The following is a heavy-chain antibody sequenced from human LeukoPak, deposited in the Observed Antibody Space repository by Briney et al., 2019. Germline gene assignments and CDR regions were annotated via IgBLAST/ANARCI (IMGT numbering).Heavy chain of an antibody. Sequence: MASETLSLTCTVSGGSISSSSYYWGWIRQPPGKGLEWIGSIYYSGSTYYNPSLKSRVTISVDTSKNQFSLKLSSVTAADTAVYYCARGTGPRLGYYYMDVWGKGTTVTVSS. J-gene: IGHJ6*03. CDR2: IYYSGST. CDR1: GGSISSSSYY. CDR3: ARGTGPRLGYYYMDV. D-gene: IGHD1-14*01. V-gene: IGHV4-39*07.